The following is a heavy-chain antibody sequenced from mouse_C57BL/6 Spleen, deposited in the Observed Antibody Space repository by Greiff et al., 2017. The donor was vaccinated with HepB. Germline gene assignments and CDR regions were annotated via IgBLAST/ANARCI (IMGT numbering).Heavy chain of an antibody. V-gene: IGHV1-50*01. J-gene: IGHJ4*01. Sequence: QVQLKQPGAELVKPGASVKLSCKASGYTFTSYWMQWVKQRPGQGLEWIGEIDPSDSYTNYNQKFKGKATLTVDTSSSTAYMQLSSLTSEDSAVYYCARSAYDYDWYAMDYWGQGTSVTVSS. CDR3: ARSAYDYDWYAMDY. D-gene: IGHD2-4*01. CDR1: GYTFTSYW. CDR2: IDPSDSYT.